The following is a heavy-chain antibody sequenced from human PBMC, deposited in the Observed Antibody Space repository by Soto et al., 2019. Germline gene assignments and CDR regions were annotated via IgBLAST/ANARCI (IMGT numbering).Heavy chain of an antibody. D-gene: IGHD3-10*01. J-gene: IGHJ3*01. V-gene: IGHV1-8*01. CDR1: GYTFTSYD. CDR3: ARGINYYDSGDDAFDV. Sequence: QVQLVQSGAEVKKPGASVKVSCKASGYTFTSYDINWVRQATGQGLEWMGWMNPNSGNTGYAQKLKGGVTLTRNTSISTAYMALSSLRSEDTAVYYCARGINYYDSGDDAFDVWGQGTMVTVSS. CDR2: MNPNSGNT.